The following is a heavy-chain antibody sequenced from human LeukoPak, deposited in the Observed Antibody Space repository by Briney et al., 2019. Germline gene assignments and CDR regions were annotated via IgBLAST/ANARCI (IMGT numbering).Heavy chain of an antibody. CDR1: GFTFSGSG. D-gene: IGHD2-15*01. CDR2: IRSKANSYAT. Sequence: GGSLRLSCAASGFTFSGSGMHWVRQASGKGLEWVGRIRSKANSYATAYAASVKGRFTISRDDSKNTMYLQLNSLKTEDTAVYYCTTDSSGYWGQGILVTVSS. V-gene: IGHV3-73*01. J-gene: IGHJ4*02. CDR3: TTDSSGY.